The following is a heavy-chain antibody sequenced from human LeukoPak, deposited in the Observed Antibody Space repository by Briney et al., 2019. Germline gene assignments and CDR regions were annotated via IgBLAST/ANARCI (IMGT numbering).Heavy chain of an antibody. J-gene: IGHJ4*02. D-gene: IGHD6-13*01. CDR2: ISWNSGKI. CDR3: AKDRGYSSSFFEI. V-gene: IGHV3-9*03. CDR1: GFIFDDYA. Sequence: GGSLRLSRAASGFIFDDYAMHWVRQAPGKGLEWVSGISWNSGKIDYADSVKGRFTISRDNAKNSLYLQMNSLRVEDMALYYCAKDRGYSSSFFEIWGQGTLVTVSS.